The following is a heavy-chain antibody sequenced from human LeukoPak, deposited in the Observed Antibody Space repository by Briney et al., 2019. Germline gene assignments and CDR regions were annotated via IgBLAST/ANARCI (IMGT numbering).Heavy chain of an antibody. CDR1: GDSLTVDY. Sequence: GASVKVSCKPSGDSLTVDYMRCVRQAPGQGLEWMGWINPNSGGTNYAQKFQGRVTMTRDTSICTAYMEMSRLISRDARVLYCARTTYHNFLSGDPYFDYWGQGTLVTVSS. J-gene: IGHJ4*02. CDR2: INPNSGGT. V-gene: IGHV1-2*02. D-gene: IGHD3-3*01. CDR3: ARTTYHNFLSGDPYFDY.